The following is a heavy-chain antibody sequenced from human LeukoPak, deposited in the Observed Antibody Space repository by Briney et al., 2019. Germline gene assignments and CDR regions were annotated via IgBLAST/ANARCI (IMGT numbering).Heavy chain of an antibody. CDR3: ARMYSSSWYVQDYYYYYMDV. J-gene: IGHJ6*03. CDR1: GYSFTSYW. D-gene: IGHD6-13*01. V-gene: IGHV5-51*01. CDR2: IYPGDSDT. Sequence: GESLKISCKGSGYSFTSYWIGWVRQMPGKGLEWMGIIYPGDSDTRYSPSFQGQVTISADKSISTAYLQWSSLKASDTAMYYCARMYSSSWYVQDYYYYYMDVWGKGTTVTVS.